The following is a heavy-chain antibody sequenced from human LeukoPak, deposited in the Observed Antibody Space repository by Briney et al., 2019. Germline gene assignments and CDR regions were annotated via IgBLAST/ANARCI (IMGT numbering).Heavy chain of an antibody. J-gene: IGHJ4*02. D-gene: IGHD5-18*01. V-gene: IGHV4-34*01. CDR3: ARAGRGYSYGYHFGY. CDR2: INHSGST. Sequence: PSETLSLTCAVYGGSFSGYYWSWIRQPPGKGLEWIGEINHSGSTNYNPSLKSRVTISVDTTKTQFSLKLSSVTAADTAVYYCARAGRGYSYGYHFGYWGQGTLVTVSS. CDR1: GGSFSGYY.